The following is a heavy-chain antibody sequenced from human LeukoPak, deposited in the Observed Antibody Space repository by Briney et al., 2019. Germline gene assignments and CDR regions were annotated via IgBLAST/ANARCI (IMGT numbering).Heavy chain of an antibody. CDR2: INPNSGGT. J-gene: IGHJ5*02. V-gene: IGHV1-2*02. D-gene: IGHD6-19*01. CDR3: AREGIAVADWEDWFDP. Sequence: ASVKVSCKASGYTFTGYYMHWVRQAPGQGLEWMGWINPNSGGTNYAQKFQGRVTMTRDTSISTAYMELSRLRSDDTAVYYCAREGIAVADWEDWFDPWGQGTLVTVSS. CDR1: GYTFTGYY.